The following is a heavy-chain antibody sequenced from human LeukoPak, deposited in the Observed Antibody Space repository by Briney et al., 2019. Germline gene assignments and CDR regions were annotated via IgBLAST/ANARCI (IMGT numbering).Heavy chain of an antibody. J-gene: IGHJ4*02. CDR1: GGSISSGSYC. CDR3: ARLYGNYQNYFDY. V-gene: IGHV4-61*09. D-gene: IGHD1-7*01. CDR2: IYNSGST. Sequence: SETLSLTCTVAGGSISSGSYCSSWIRQPAGKGLEWIGHIYNSGSTNYNPSLKSRVTISVDTSKNQFSLKLRSVTAADTAVYFCARLYGNYQNYFDYWGQGTLVTVSS.